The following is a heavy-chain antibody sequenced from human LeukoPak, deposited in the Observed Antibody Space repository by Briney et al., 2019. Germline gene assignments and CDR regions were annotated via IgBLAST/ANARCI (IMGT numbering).Heavy chain of an antibody. J-gene: IGHJ4*02. D-gene: IGHD3-3*01. CDR1: GGTFSSYA. CDR3: ARDHYDFWSGYLNFDY. CDR2: IIPIFGTA. Sequence: GASVKVSCKASGGTFSSYAISWVRQAPGQGLEWMEGIIPIFGTANYAQKFQGRVTITADESTSTAYMELSSLRSEDTAVYYCARDHYDFWSGYLNFDYWGQGTLVTVSS. V-gene: IGHV1-69*13.